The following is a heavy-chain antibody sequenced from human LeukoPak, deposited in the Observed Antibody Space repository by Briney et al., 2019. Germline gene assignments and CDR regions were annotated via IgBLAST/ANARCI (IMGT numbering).Heavy chain of an antibody. J-gene: IGHJ4*02. D-gene: IGHD4-17*01. CDR3: ASTIGDPRPFDY. CDR1: GGSISSSSYF. CDR2: IYYSGST. V-gene: IGHV4-39*01. Sequence: PSETLSLTCTVSGGSISSSSYFWGWIRQPPGKGLEWIGSIYYSGSTYYNPSLKSRVTISVDTSKNQFSLKLSSVTAADTAVYYCASTIGDPRPFDYWGQGTLVTVSS.